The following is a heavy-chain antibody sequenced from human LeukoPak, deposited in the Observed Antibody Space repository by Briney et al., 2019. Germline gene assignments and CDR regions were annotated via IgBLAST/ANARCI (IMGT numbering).Heavy chain of an antibody. CDR3: ARDNTMGATTPSHFDY. J-gene: IGHJ4*02. V-gene: IGHV3-74*01. CDR1: GFTFSDYW. CDR2: LTGDGSST. D-gene: IGHD1-26*01. Sequence: GGSLRLSCAASGFTFSDYWMHWVRQAPGKGLVWVSRLTGDGSSTSYADSVKGRFTISRDNAKNTLYLQMNSLRAEDTAAYYCARDNTMGATTPSHFDYWGQGTLVTVSS.